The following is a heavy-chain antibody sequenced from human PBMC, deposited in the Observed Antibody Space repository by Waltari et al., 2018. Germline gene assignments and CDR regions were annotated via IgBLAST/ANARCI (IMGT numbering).Heavy chain of an antibody. CDR2: VIPILGGG. CDR3: AKDHAAMKYSSTFDY. D-gene: IGHD6-13*01. J-gene: IGHJ4*02. Sequence: QVQLVQSGAEVKRPGSSVKVSCKSSGGTFDKYAISWVRQAPGQGLEWVGGVIPILGGGNYAQKFRRRVTITADESTDTAYMELSSLRSEDTAIYYCAKDHAAMKYSSTFDYWGQGTLVIVSS. V-gene: IGHV1-69*11. CDR1: GGTFDKYA.